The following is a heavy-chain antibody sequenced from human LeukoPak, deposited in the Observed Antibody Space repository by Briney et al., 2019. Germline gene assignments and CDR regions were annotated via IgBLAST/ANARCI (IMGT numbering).Heavy chain of an antibody. CDR3: ARETSARYCSSTSCLGWFDP. V-gene: IGHV1-2*02. CDR2: IDPNSGGT. D-gene: IGHD2-2*01. J-gene: IGHJ5*02. CDR1: GYTFTFYY. Sequence: ASVTVSFKASGYTFTFYYMHWVRQAPGPGLEWMGWIDPNSGGTNYAQKFQGRVTMTRDTSISTAYMELSRLRSDDTAVYYCARETSARYCSSTSCLGWFDPWGQGTLVTVSS.